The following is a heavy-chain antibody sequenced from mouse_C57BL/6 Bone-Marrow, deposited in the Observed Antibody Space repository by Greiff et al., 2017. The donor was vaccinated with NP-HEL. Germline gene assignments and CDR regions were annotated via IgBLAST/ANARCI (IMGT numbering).Heavy chain of an antibody. J-gene: IGHJ3*01. D-gene: IGHD1-1*01. V-gene: IGHV1-69*01. Sequence: QVQLQQPGAELVMPGASVKLSCKASGYTFTSYWMHWVKPRPGQGLEWIGELDPSDSYTNYNQKFKGKSTLTVDKSSSTAYMQLSSLTSEDSAVYYCARGGYYGSSPFAYWGQGTLVTVSA. CDR3: ARGGYYGSSPFAY. CDR1: GYTFTSYW. CDR2: LDPSDSYT.